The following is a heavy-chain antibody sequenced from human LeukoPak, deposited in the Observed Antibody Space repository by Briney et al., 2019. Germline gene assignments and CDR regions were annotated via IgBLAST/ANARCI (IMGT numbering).Heavy chain of an antibody. CDR2: IYYSGST. CDR1: GGSISSYY. J-gene: IGHJ3*02. V-gene: IGHV4-59*01. CDR3: ARDSVAVEYIDAFDI. D-gene: IGHD6-19*01. Sequence: KPSETLSLTCTVSGGSISSYYWSWIRQPPGKGLELIGYIYYSGSTNYNPSLKSRVTISVDTSKNQFSLKLSSVTAADTAVYYCARDSVAVEYIDAFDIWGQGTMVTVSS.